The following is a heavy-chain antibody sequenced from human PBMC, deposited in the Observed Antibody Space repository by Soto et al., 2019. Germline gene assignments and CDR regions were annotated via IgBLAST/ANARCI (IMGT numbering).Heavy chain of an antibody. D-gene: IGHD2-2*01. CDR1: GGSISSSSYY. J-gene: IGHJ5*02. Sequence: SETLSLTCTVSGGSISSSSYYWGWIRQPPGKGLEWIGSIYYSGSTYYNPSLKSRVTISVDTSKNQFSLKLSSVTAADTAVYYCARHYRYCSSTSCYGPAGWFDPWGQGTLVT. CDR3: ARHYRYCSSTSCYGPAGWFDP. CDR2: IYYSGST. V-gene: IGHV4-39*01.